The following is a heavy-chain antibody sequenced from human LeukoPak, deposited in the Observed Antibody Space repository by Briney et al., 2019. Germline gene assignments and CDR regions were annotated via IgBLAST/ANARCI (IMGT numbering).Heavy chain of an antibody. CDR3: ARNEKWSGTGVFDI. J-gene: IGHJ3*02. CDR2: LRHSGSP. CDR1: GYSISSGYY. Sequence: SSETLSLTCTVSGYSISSGYYWGWIRQAPGKGLEWIGSLRHSGSPYCSASLKSRVTISLDTSNNQLSLKLSSVTATDTAVYYCARNEKWSGTGVFDIWGQGTMVTVSS. D-gene: IGHD1-1*01. V-gene: IGHV4-38-2*02.